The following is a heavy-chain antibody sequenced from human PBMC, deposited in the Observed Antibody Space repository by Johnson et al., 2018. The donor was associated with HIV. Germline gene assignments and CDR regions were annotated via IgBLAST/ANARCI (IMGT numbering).Heavy chain of an antibody. Sequence: QVQLVETGGGLIQPGGSLRLSCAASGFTFSSYAMHWVRQAPGKGLEWVAVISYDGSNKYYADSVTGRFPISRDNSKNTRYMQMNSLRAEDTAVYYCARDGGNDYGDYVGGGALDIWGQGTMVTVSS. V-gene: IGHV3-30-3*01. CDR3: ARDGGNDYGDYVGGGALDI. D-gene: IGHD4-17*01. J-gene: IGHJ3*02. CDR1: GFTFSSYA. CDR2: ISYDGSNK.